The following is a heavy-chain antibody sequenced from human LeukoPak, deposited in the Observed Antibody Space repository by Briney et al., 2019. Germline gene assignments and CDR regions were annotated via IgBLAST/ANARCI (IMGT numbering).Heavy chain of an antibody. CDR3: AKVQYVVQYYFDY. CDR2: ISGSGGST. D-gene: IGHD3-10*01. Sequence: GGSLRLSCAASGFTFSSYAMSWVPQAPGKGLEWVSAISGSGGSTYYADSVKGRFTISRDNSKNTLYLQMNSLRAEDTAVYYCAKVQYVVQYYFDYWGQGTLVTVSS. J-gene: IGHJ4*02. V-gene: IGHV3-23*01. CDR1: GFTFSSYA.